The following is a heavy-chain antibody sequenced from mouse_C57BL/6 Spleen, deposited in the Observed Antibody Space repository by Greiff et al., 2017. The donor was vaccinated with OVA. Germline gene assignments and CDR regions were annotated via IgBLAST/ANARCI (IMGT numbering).Heavy chain of an antibody. V-gene: IGHV1-72*01. D-gene: IGHD1-1*01. Sequence: QVQLQQPGAELVKPGASVKLSCKASGYTFTSYWMHWVKQRPGRGLEWIGRIDPNSGGTKYNEKVKGQATLTVDKPSSTAYMQLSSLTSEDSAVYVCARTTVVAYYFDYWGQGTTLTVSS. CDR3: ARTTVVAYYFDY. J-gene: IGHJ2*01. CDR2: IDPNSGGT. CDR1: GYTFTSYW.